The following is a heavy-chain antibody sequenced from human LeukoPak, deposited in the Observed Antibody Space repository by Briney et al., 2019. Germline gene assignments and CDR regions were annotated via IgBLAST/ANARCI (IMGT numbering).Heavy chain of an antibody. Sequence: SETLSLTCAVYGGSFSGCYWSWIRQPPGKGLEWIGEINHSGSTNYNPSLKSRVTISIDTSKNQFSLKLSSVTAADTAVYYCATRRQRGYFDLWGRGTLVTVSS. CDR2: INHSGST. CDR1: GGSFSGCY. J-gene: IGHJ2*01. D-gene: IGHD5-18*01. CDR3: ATRRQRGYFDL. V-gene: IGHV4-34*01.